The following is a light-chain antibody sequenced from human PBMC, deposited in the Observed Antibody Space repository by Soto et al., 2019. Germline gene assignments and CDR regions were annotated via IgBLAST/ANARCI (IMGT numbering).Light chain of an antibody. Sequence: EIVMTQSPATLPVSPGERATLSCRASQSVSSNLAWYQQRPGQAPRLLIYDASTRATGIPARFSGSGSGTEFTLTISSLQSEDFAVYYCQHYHNRLALTFGGGTKVDIK. V-gene: IGKV3-15*01. CDR1: QSVSSN. CDR2: DAS. J-gene: IGKJ4*01. CDR3: QHYHNRLALT.